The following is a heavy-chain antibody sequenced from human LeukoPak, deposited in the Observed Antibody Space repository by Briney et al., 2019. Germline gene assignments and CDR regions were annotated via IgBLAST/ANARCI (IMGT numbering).Heavy chain of an antibody. Sequence: ASVKVSCKASGYTFTSYGISWVRQAPGQGLEWMGWISAYNGNTSYAQKLQGRVTMTTDTSTSTAYMELRSLRSDDTAVYYCARVLAGAGGGGGYYFDYWGQGTLVTVSS. V-gene: IGHV1-18*01. D-gene: IGHD6-19*01. CDR2: ISAYNGNT. J-gene: IGHJ4*02. CDR1: GYTFTSYG. CDR3: ARVLAGAGGGGGYYFDY.